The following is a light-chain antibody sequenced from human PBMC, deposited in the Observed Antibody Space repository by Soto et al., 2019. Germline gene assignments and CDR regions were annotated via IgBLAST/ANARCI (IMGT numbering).Light chain of an antibody. CDR1: QSVSRN. CDR2: GAS. J-gene: IGKJ1*01. CDR3: QQYGSSPGT. Sequence: EIVMTQSPATLSVSPGERATLSCRASQSVSRNLAWYQQKPGQAPRLLIYGASTRAADIPDRFSGSGSGTDFTLTISRLEPEDFAVYYCQQYGSSPGTFGQGTKVDI. V-gene: IGKV3-20*01.